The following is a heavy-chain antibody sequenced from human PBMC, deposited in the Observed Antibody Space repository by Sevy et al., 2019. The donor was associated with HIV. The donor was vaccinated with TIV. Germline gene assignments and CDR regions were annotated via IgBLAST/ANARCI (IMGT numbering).Heavy chain of an antibody. CDR3: ARATGTEALDAFDF. D-gene: IGHD1-1*01. J-gene: IGHJ3*01. Sequence: GGSLRLSCAASGFTFSTYSMNWVRQAPGKGLEWVSSISNDYYYIYYADSVKGRFTISRDNAKNSLYLKMNNLRAEDTAVYYCARATGTEALDAFDFWGQGTRVTVSS. CDR2: ISNDYYYI. CDR1: GFTFSTYS. V-gene: IGHV3-21*01.